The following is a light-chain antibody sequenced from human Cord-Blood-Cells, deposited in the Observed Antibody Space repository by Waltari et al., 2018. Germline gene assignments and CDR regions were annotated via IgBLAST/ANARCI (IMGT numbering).Light chain of an antibody. J-gene: IGKJ4*01. V-gene: IGKV1-9*01. CDR2: AAS. Sequence: DIQLTQSPSFLSASVGDRVTITCRASQGISSYFAWYQQKPGEAPQLLIYAASTVTSGVPSRFSGSGSGTEFTLTISSLQPEDFATYYCQQLNSYPLTFGGGTKVEIK. CDR3: QQLNSYPLT. CDR1: QGISSY.